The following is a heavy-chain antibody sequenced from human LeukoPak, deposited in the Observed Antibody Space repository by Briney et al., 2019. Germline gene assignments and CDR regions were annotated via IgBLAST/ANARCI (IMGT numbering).Heavy chain of an antibody. V-gene: IGHV4-34*01. Sequence: SETLSLTCAVYGGSFSGYYWSWIRQPPGKGLEWIGEINHSGSTNYNPALKSRVTISVNTSKSQFSLKLSSVTAADTAVYYCARSSWAYYGSGSYYNGDAFDIWGQGTMVTVSS. CDR3: ARSSWAYYGSGSYYNGDAFDI. J-gene: IGHJ3*02. CDR2: INHSGST. CDR1: GGSFSGYY. D-gene: IGHD3-10*01.